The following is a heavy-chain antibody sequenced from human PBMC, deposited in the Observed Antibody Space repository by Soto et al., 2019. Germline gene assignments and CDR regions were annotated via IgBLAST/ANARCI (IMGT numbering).Heavy chain of an antibody. D-gene: IGHD6-19*01. J-gene: IGHJ5*02. V-gene: IGHV3-23*01. CDR1: GFTFSSYA. CDR2: ISGSGGST. CDR3: AKPPQIVYSTGWYGS. Sequence: PGGSLRLSCAASGFTFSSYAMSWVRQAPGKGLEWVSAISGSGGSTYYADSVKGRFTISRDNSKNTLYLQMNSLRAEDTAVYYCAKPPQIVYSTGWYGSWGQETVLTISS.